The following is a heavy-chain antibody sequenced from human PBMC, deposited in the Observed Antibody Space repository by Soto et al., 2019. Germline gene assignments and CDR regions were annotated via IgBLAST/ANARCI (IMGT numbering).Heavy chain of an antibody. D-gene: IGHD3-16*01. CDR2: IYSGGST. V-gene: IGHV3-66*01. Sequence: GGFLRLSCTTSGFTVSSSHMSWVRQAPGKGLEWVSVIYSGGSTYYADSVKGRFTVSRDNAKNTLYLQMNSLRVDDTAIYYCARGSFGHALDIWGQGTMVTVSS. CDR3: ARGSFGHALDI. CDR1: GFTVSSSH. J-gene: IGHJ3*02.